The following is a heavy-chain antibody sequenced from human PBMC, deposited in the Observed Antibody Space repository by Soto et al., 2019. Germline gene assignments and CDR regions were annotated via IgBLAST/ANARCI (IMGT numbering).Heavy chain of an antibody. CDR2: AYYRSQWYY. D-gene: IGHD2-21*02. Sequence: QVQLQQSGPGLVKPSQTLSLTCAISGDSVSSNSAAWNLIRQSPSRGLEWLGSAYYRSQWYYDSAVSMKSRIIVIPETSQNQFSLQLNSVTPEDTAVYAGTKQKGDSRTYRGMEVWGQGPTVIVSS. CDR1: GDSVSSNSAA. V-gene: IGHV6-1*01. J-gene: IGHJ6*02. CDR3: TKQKGDSRTYRGMEV.